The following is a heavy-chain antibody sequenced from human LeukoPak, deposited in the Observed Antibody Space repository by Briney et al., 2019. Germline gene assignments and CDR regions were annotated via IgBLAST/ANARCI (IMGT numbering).Heavy chain of an antibody. D-gene: IGHD6-6*01. J-gene: IGHJ4*02. CDR2: IYYSGST. CDR1: GGSISSSSYY. Sequence: SETLSHTCTVSGGSISSSSYYWGWIRQPPGKGLEWIGSIYYSGSTYYNPSLKSRVTISVDTSKNQFSLKLSSVTAADTAVYYCARPAYSSSSYFDYWGQGTLVTVSS. V-gene: IGHV4-39*01. CDR3: ARPAYSSSSYFDY.